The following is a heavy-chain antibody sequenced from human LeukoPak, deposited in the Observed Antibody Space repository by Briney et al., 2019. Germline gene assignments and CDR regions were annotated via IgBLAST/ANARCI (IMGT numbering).Heavy chain of an antibody. Sequence: SETLSLTCTVSGGSISSYYWSWIRQPAGKGLEWIGRIYTSGSTNYNPSLKSRVTMSVDTSKNEFSLKLSSVTAADTAVYFCARGIVGSRDFYFRYYFDYWGQGTLVTVSS. CDR2: IYTSGST. CDR1: GGSISSYY. V-gene: IGHV4-4*07. D-gene: IGHD3/OR15-3a*01. CDR3: ARGIVGSRDFYFRYYFDY. J-gene: IGHJ4*02.